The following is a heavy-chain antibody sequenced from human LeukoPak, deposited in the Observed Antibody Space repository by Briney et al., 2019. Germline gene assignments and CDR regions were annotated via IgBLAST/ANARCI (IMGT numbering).Heavy chain of an antibody. CDR2: ISGSGGST. CDR3: ARDPSIAVAGGDY. CDR1: GFTFSSYA. D-gene: IGHD6-19*01. Sequence: QPGGSLRLSCAASGFTFSSYAMSWVRQAPGKGLEWVSAISGSGGSTYYADSVKGRFTISRDNSKNTLYLQMNSLRAEDTAVYYCARDPSIAVAGGDYWGQGTLVTVSS. V-gene: IGHV3-23*01. J-gene: IGHJ4*02.